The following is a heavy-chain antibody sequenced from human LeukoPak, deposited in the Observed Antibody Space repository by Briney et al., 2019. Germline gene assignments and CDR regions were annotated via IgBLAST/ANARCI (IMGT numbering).Heavy chain of an antibody. CDR2: INHSGST. V-gene: IGHV4-34*01. D-gene: IGHD3-22*01. CDR3: ARRRYYYDSSGSVFDY. CDR1: GGSFSGYY. Sequence: SETLSLTCAVYGGSFSGYYWSWIRQPPGKGLEWIGEINHSGSTNYNPSLKSRVTISVDTSKNQFSLKLSSVTAADTAVYYCARRRYYYDSSGSVFDYWGQGTLVTASS. J-gene: IGHJ4*02.